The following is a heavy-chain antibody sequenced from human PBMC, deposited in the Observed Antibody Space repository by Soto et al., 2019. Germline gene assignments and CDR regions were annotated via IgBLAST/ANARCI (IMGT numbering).Heavy chain of an antibody. CDR2: VNPNSGNT. CDR1: GYTFSSYD. V-gene: IGHV1-8*01. CDR3: ARASSWDPAFDI. J-gene: IGHJ3*02. D-gene: IGHD1-26*01. Sequence: QVQLVQSGAEVKKPGASVKVSCKASGYTFSSYDINWVRQATGQGLEWMGWVNPNSGNTDYAQKFQGRVTMTRDTSIRTAYMEVSSLRSEDTAVYYCARASSWDPAFDIWGQGTVVTVSS.